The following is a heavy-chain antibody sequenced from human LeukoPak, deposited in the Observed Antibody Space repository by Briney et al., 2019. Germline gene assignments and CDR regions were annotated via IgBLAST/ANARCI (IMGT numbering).Heavy chain of an antibody. D-gene: IGHD6-19*01. CDR2: IYNSENT. Sequence: SETLSLTCTVSGGSVTSFYWSWIRQPPGKGLEWIGYIYNSENTKYNSSLESRVTMSVDTSKNQLFLKLSSVTAADTAVYYCARFHSGPSGWYVLWYFDLWGRGTLVTESS. J-gene: IGHJ2*01. CDR3: ARFHSGPSGWYVLWYFDL. V-gene: IGHV4-4*09. CDR1: GGSVTSFY.